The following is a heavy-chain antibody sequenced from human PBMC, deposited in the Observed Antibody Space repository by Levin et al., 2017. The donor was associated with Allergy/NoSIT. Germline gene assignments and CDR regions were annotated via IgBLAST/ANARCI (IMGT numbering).Heavy chain of an antibody. D-gene: IGHD6-25*01. V-gene: IGHV4-34*01. CDR3: ASSAQKIDY. CDR1: GGSFSGYY. Sequence: SQTLSLTCAVYGGSFSGYYWSWIRQPPGKGLEWIGEINHSGSTNYNPSLKSRVTISVDTSKNQFSLKLSSVTAADTAVYYCASSAQKIDYWGQGTLVTVSS. J-gene: IGHJ4*02. CDR2: INHSGST.